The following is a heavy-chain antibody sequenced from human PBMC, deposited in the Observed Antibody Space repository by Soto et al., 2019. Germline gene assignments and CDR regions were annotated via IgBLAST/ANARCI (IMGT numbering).Heavy chain of an antibody. CDR3: ARDARVTTPNYYYYYMDV. V-gene: IGHV3-48*01. Sequence: EVQLVESGGGLVQPGGSLRLSCEASGFTFSTYRLNWVRQAPGKGLEWVSHISSSSSTIYYADSVKGRFTISRDNAKNSLFLQMNSLRAEDTAVYYCARDARVTTPNYYYYYMDVWGKGNTVTVAS. CDR2: ISSSSSTI. D-gene: IGHD4-17*01. J-gene: IGHJ6*03. CDR1: GFTFSTYR.